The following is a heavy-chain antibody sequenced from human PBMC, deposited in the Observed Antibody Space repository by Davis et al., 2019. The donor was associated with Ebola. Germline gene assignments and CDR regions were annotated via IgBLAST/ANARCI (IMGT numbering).Heavy chain of an antibody. V-gene: IGHV3-73*01. D-gene: IGHD6-25*01. CDR3: TAATPDY. CDR1: GVTSSGSA. J-gene: IGHJ4*02. CDR2: IRSKANSYAT. Sequence: AGSLSLSCAVSGVTSSGSAMHWVRQASGKGLEWVGRIRSKANSYATAYAASVKGRFTISRDDSKNTAYLQMNSLKTEDTAVYYCTAATPDYWGQGTLVTVSS.